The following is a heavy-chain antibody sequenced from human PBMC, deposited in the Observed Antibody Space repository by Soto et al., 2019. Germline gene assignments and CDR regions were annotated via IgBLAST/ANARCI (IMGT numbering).Heavy chain of an antibody. V-gene: IGHV3-33*01. CDR1: GFVYSNYA. D-gene: IGHD6-13*01. CDR2: IWNDGSQK. CDR3: VRGIPSQYSSTWLYWHFDL. Sequence: VQLVESGGGVVPPGRSLRLSCEASGFVYSNYAMHWVRQAPGKGPEWVALIWNDGSQKYYVDSVKGRFTISRDNSKNTLNLQMNSLRADDTAMYFCVRGIPSQYSSTWLYWHFDLWGPGTLVTVSS. J-gene: IGHJ2*01.